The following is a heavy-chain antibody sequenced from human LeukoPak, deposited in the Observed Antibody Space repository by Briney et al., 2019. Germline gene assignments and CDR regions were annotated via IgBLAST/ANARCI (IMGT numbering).Heavy chain of an antibody. V-gene: IGHV3-23*01. CDR2: ISGSGGST. CDR1: GFTFSSYA. CDR3: AKRAPTTRYFDWLNAFDI. D-gene: IGHD3-9*01. Sequence: PGGSLRLSCAASGFTFSSYAMSWVRQAPGKGLEWVSAISGSGGSTYYADSVKGRFTISRDNSKNTLYLQMNSLRAEATAVYYCAKRAPTTRYFDWLNAFDIWGQGTMVTVSS. J-gene: IGHJ3*02.